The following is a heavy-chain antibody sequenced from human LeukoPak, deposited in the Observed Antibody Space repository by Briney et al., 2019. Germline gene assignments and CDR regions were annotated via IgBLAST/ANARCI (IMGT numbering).Heavy chain of an antibody. J-gene: IGHJ4*02. CDR2: IKYDGSEK. CDR3: AREEYRAFDY. CDR1: GFTFSSYW. D-gene: IGHD5-18*01. V-gene: IGHV3-7*03. Sequence: GGSLRLSCAVSGFTFSSYWMTWVRQAPGKGLEWVANIKYDGSEKYYADSVKGRCTISRDNTKNSLDLQMNSLRAEDTAVYYCAREEYRAFDYWGQGALVTVSS.